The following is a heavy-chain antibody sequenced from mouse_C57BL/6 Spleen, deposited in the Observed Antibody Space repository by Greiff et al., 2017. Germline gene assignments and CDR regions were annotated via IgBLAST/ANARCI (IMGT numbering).Heavy chain of an antibody. D-gene: IGHD2-2*01. CDR2: ISSGGDYI. V-gene: IGHV5-9-1*02. Sequence: EVKVEESGAGLVKPGGSLKLSCAASGFTFSSYAMSWVRQTPEKRLEWVAYISSGGDYIYYADTVKGRFTISRENARNTLYLQMSSLKSEDTAMYYCTREGYGYDYAMDYWGQGTSVTVSS. CDR3: TREGYGYDYAMDY. J-gene: IGHJ4*01. CDR1: GFTFSSYA.